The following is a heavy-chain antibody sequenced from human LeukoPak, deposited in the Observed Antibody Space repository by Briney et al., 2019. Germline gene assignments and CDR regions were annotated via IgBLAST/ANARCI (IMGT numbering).Heavy chain of an antibody. Sequence: KPGGSLRLSCAASGFTFSSYSMNWVRQAPGKGLEWVSSISSSSSYIYYADSVKGRFTISRDNAKNSLYLQMNSLRAEDTAVYYCARDQYSSSSAGPEHYYYYMDVWGKGTTVTVSS. CDR2: ISSSSSYI. J-gene: IGHJ6*03. CDR3: ARDQYSSSSAGPEHYYYYMDV. CDR1: GFTFSSYS. V-gene: IGHV3-21*01. D-gene: IGHD6-6*01.